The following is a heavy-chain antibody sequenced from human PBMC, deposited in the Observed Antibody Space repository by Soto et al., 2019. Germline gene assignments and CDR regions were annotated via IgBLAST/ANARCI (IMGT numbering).Heavy chain of an antibody. CDR2: IWPADSDT. J-gene: IGHJ4*02. CDR3: ASGSRDCSGGSCYSH. V-gene: IGHV5-51*01. Sequence: AESLKISCKASGYAFARKWIGSVSQLPVKGFEWMGIIWPADSDTRYNPTFEGQVTISADQSITTAYLQWSSLKASDIAIYYCASGSRDCSGGSCYSHWGQGTLVTVS. CDR1: GYAFARKW. D-gene: IGHD2-15*01.